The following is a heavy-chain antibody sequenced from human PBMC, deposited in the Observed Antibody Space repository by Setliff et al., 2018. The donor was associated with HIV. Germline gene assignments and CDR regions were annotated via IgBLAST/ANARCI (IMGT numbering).Heavy chain of an antibody. CDR1: GGSITGHY. J-gene: IGHJ4*02. CDR2: IYYSGNT. Sequence: SETLSLTCTVSGGSITGHYWGWIRQPPGKGLEWIGSIYYSGNTYYNPSLKSRVTISVDTSKNQFSLKLSSVTAADTAVYYCARRGYNYGYFDYWGQGTLVTVSS. V-gene: IGHV4-39*01. CDR3: ARRGYNYGYFDY. D-gene: IGHD5-18*01.